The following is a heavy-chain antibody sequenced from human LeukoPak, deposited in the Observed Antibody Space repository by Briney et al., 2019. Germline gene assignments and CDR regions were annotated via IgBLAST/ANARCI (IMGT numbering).Heavy chain of an antibody. CDR2: INPNSGDT. V-gene: IGHV1-2*04. CDR3: ARDRIGCCGYTYGY. J-gene: IGHJ4*02. CDR1: GYSFTGHY. D-gene: IGHD5-18*01. Sequence: GASVKVSCKASGYSFTGHYIHWVRQAPGQGPEWVGWINPNSGDTTYAQNFQGWVTMTRDTSISTAYMELDRLRSDDTAVYFCARDRIGCCGYTYGYWGQGTLVTVSS.